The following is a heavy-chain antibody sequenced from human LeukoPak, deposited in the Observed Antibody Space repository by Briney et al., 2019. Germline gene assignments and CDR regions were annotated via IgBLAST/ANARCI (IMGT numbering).Heavy chain of an antibody. D-gene: IGHD3-22*01. Sequence: GGSLRLTCAASGFTFDDYGMSWVRQAPGKGLEWVSGINWNGGSTGYADSVKGRFTISRDNAKNSLYLQMNSLRAEDTALYYCARLHYYDSSGYGYYYYYYYMDVWGKGTTVTVSS. CDR3: ARLHYYDSSGYGYYYYYYYMDV. J-gene: IGHJ6*03. CDR2: INWNGGST. CDR1: GFTFDDYG. V-gene: IGHV3-20*04.